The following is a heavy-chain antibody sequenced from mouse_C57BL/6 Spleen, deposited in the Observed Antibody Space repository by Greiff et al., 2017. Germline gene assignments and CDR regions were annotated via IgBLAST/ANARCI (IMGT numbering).Heavy chain of an antibody. CDR2: IDPETGGT. CDR3: TGLYGSSYGYFDV. V-gene: IGHV1-15*01. J-gene: IGHJ1*03. D-gene: IGHD1-1*01. CDR1: GYTFTDYE. Sequence: QVQLQQSGAELVRPGASVTLSCKASGYTFTDYEMHWVKQTPVHGLEWIGAIDPETGGTAYNQKFKGKAILTADKSSSTAYMELRSLTSEDSAVYYCTGLYGSSYGYFDVWGTGTTVTVSS.